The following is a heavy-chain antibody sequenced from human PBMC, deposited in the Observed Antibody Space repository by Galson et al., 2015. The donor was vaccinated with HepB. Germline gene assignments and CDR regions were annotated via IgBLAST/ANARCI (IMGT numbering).Heavy chain of an antibody. J-gene: IGHJ4*02. Sequence: LRLSCAASGFIFSRYNMNWVRQAPGKGLEWVSSISGSTTYIYDADSVKGRFTISRDNAKNSLYLQMSSLRAEDTAVYYCARVGPYSSSWYGGWDYWGQGTLVTVSS. V-gene: IGHV3-21*01. D-gene: IGHD6-13*01. CDR3: ARVGPYSSSWYGGWDY. CDR1: GFIFSRYN. CDR2: ISGSTTYI.